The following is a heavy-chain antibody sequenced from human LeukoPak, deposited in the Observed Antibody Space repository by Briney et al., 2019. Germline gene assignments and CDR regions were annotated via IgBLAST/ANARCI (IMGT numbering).Heavy chain of an antibody. V-gene: IGHV1-8*03. CDR2: MNTKSGNT. CDR3: ARVDGSPDY. CDR1: GYTFTRYD. D-gene: IGHD5-24*01. Sequence: GASVKVSCKASGYTFTRYDINWVQQATGQGLEWMGWMNTKSGNTGHAQKFQGRVTITRDTSINTVYMELSSLRSEDTAVYFCARVDGSPDYWGQGTLVTVSS. J-gene: IGHJ4*02.